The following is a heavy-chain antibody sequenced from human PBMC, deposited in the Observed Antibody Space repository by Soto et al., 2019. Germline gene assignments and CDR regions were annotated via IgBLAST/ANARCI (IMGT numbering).Heavy chain of an antibody. Sequence: ASVKVSCKASGHTFTSYAMHWVRQAPGQRLEWMGWINAGNGNTKYSQKFQGRVTITRDTSASTAYMELSSLRSEDTAVYYCAREGVTYYDFWSGYYLGYWGQGTLVTVSS. J-gene: IGHJ4*02. CDR3: AREGVTYYDFWSGYYLGY. D-gene: IGHD3-3*01. CDR1: GHTFTSYA. CDR2: INAGNGNT. V-gene: IGHV1-3*01.